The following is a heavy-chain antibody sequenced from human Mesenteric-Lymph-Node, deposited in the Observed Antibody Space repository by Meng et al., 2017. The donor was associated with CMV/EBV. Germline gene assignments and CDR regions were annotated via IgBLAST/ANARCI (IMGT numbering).Heavy chain of an antibody. CDR3: AREVGVQNWNDEKWFDP. CDR1: IRTYG. D-gene: IGHD1-1*01. Sequence: IRTYGITWVRQAPGQGLEWMGGSIPIFGTTKSAQKFRNRVTISTDDSSNTAYMELNSLTSDDTAVYYCAREVGVQNWNDEKWFDPWGQGTLVTVSS. V-gene: IGHV1-69*05. CDR2: SIPIFGTT. J-gene: IGHJ5*02.